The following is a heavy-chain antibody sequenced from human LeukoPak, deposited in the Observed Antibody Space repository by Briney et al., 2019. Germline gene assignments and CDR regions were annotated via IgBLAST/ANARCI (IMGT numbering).Heavy chain of an antibody. J-gene: IGHJ4*02. D-gene: IGHD6-13*01. Sequence: ASVKVSCKASGYTFTSYYMHWVRQAPGQGLEWIGIINPSGGSTSYAQKFQGRVTMTRDTSTSTVYMEPSSLRSEDTAVYYCAREPSSWYYFDYWGQGTLVTVSS. V-gene: IGHV1-46*01. CDR3: AREPSSWYYFDY. CDR2: INPSGGST. CDR1: GYTFTSYY.